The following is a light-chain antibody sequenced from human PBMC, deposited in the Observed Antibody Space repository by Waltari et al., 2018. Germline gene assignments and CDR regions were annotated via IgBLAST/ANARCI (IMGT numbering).Light chain of an antibody. CDR1: QDISNY. CDR3: QQYDNPPIT. V-gene: IGKV1-33*01. Sequence: DIQMTQSPSSLSASVGDRVTLTCQASQDISNYLNWYQQKPGKAPKLLIYDASNLETGVPSRFSGSGSGTDFTFTISSLQPEDIATYYCQQYDNPPITFGQGTRLEIK. CDR2: DAS. J-gene: IGKJ5*01.